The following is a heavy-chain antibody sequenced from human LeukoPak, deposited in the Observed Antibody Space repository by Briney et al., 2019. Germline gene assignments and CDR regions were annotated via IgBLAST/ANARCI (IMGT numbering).Heavy chain of an antibody. D-gene: IGHD6-25*01. CDR3: ARQDAAFGY. J-gene: IGHJ4*02. CDR2: IYPGDLDT. CDR1: GYRFSNYW. Sequence: GESPKISCKGSGYRFSNYWIGWVRQVPGKGLEWMGIIYPGDLDTRYSPSFQGQVTISADTSITTAYLQWSSLKASDTAMYYCARQDAAFGYWGQGTLVTVSS. V-gene: IGHV5-51*01.